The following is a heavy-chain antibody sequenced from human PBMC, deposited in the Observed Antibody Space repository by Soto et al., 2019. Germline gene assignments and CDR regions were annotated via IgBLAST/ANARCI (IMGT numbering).Heavy chain of an antibody. J-gene: IGHJ4*02. CDR2: IKEDGSQY. Sequence: EMQLVDSGGGLVQPGDSLRLSCAASGFSFSNYWMAWVRQAPGKGLEWVANIKEDGSQYTYVDSVKGRFAISRDNANISLYLQMNSLSADDTAVYYWARETHYYAAWGQVTLVTVSS. V-gene: IGHV3-7*04. D-gene: IGHD3-10*01. CDR1: GFSFSNYW. CDR3: ARETHYYAA.